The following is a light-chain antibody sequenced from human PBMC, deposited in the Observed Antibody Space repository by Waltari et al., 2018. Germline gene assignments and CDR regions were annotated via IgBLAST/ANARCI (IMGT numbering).Light chain of an antibody. CDR3: QQFDTLPPS. Sequence: DIQMTQSPPSLSASVGDRVTITCQASQDINNFLNWYQQKPGRAPSPLIYDASNLETGVPSRFSGSGSGTHFTLTISSLQTEDSATYYCQQFDTLPPSFGGGTKVEI. J-gene: IGKJ4*01. V-gene: IGKV1-33*01. CDR1: QDINNF. CDR2: DAS.